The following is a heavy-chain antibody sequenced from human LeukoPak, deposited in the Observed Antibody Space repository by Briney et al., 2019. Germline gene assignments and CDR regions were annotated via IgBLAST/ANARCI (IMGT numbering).Heavy chain of an antibody. Sequence: SETLSLNCTVSGGSIVSHYWNWIRQPAGRGLEWIGRFYASGTTNTSPSLKSRVTMSVDTSKNQFSLKLSSVTAADTAVYYCAKDSSTWGNLAGHFDSWGQGTLVTVSS. J-gene: IGHJ4*02. CDR2: FYASGTT. D-gene: IGHD6-13*01. CDR3: AKDSSTWGNLAGHFDS. V-gene: IGHV4-4*07. CDR1: GGSIVSHY.